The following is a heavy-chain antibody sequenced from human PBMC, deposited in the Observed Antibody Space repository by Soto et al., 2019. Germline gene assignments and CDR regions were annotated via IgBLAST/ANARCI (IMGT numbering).Heavy chain of an antibody. D-gene: IGHD4-17*01. CDR1: GGIFSSYA. CDR3: VTENWDYAFELDY. CDR2: IVPIFGTP. V-gene: IGHV1-69*13. Sequence: SVKVSCKASGGIFSSYAIAWVRQAPGQRLEWMGGIVPIFGTPNYAQKFQGRVTITADESTSTAYMELSSLRSEDTAVYYCVTENWDYAFELDYWGLGTLVTVSS. J-gene: IGHJ4*02.